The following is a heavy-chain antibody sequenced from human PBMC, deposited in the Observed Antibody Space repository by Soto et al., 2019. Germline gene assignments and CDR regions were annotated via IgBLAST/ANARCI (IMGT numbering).Heavy chain of an antibody. D-gene: IGHD6-13*01. CDR3: ARGSIAAAGTSLWYYYYYGMDV. CDR2: INHSGST. CDR1: GGSFSGYY. V-gene: IGHV4-34*01. Sequence: QVQLQQWGAGLLKPSETLSLTCAVYGGSFSGYYWSWIRQPPGKGLEWIGEINHSGSTNYNPSLKXXXPISVDTSKNXXSXKXXSVTAADTAVYYCARGSIAAAGTSLWYYYYYGMDVWGQGTTVTVSS. J-gene: IGHJ6*02.